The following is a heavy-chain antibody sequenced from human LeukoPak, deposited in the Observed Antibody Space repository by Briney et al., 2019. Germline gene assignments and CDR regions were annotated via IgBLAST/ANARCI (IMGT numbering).Heavy chain of an antibody. V-gene: IGHV3-49*04. Sequence: PGRSLRLSCTTSGFTFGDHAMSWVRQAPGKGLEWVCFIRSKAYGGTTEYAASVKGRFIISRDDSKGIAYLQMNSLKTEDTAVYYCASSPMVRRVIWYFDYWGQGTLVTVSS. CDR3: ASSPMVRRVIWYFDY. D-gene: IGHD3-10*01. CDR1: GFTFGDHA. CDR2: IRSKAYGGTT. J-gene: IGHJ4*02.